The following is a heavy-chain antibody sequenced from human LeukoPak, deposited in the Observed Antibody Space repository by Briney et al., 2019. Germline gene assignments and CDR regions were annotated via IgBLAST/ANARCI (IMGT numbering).Heavy chain of an antibody. CDR1: GFTFSSYS. Sequence: GGSLRLSCAASGFTFSSYSMNWVRQAPGKGLEWVSYISSSSSIIYYADSVKGRFTISRDNAKNSLYLQMNSLRAEDTAVYYCARSSSKLYYNYGMDVWGQGTTVTVSS. J-gene: IGHJ6*02. CDR3: ARSSSKLYYNYGMDV. CDR2: ISSSSSII. V-gene: IGHV3-48*04.